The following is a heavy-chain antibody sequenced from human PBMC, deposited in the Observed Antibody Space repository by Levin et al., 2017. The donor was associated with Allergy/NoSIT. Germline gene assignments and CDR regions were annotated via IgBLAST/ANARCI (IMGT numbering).Heavy chain of an antibody. Sequence: ASVKVSCAASGFTFSGSAMHWVRQASGKGLEWVGRIRSKANSYATAYAASVKGRFTISRDDSKNTAYLQMNSLKTEDTAVYYCTSGDYGDYDYYYYMDVWGKGTTVTVSS. CDR2: IRSKANSYAT. J-gene: IGHJ6*03. CDR1: GFTFSGSA. CDR3: TSGDYGDYDYYYYMDV. V-gene: IGHV3-73*01. D-gene: IGHD4-17*01.